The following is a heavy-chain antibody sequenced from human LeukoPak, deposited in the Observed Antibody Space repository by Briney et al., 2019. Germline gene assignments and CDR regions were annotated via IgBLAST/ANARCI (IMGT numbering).Heavy chain of an antibody. J-gene: IGHJ3*01. V-gene: IGHV3-33*06. CDR3: AKEMATIRAFDF. D-gene: IGHD5-24*01. CDR2: IWYDGSNK. CDR1: GFTFGSYG. Sequence: PGGSLRLSCAASGFTFGSYGMHWVRQAPGKGLEWVAVIWYDGSNKYYADSVKGRFTISRDNSKNTLYLQMNSLRAEDTAVYYCAKEMATIRAFDFWGQGTMVTVSS.